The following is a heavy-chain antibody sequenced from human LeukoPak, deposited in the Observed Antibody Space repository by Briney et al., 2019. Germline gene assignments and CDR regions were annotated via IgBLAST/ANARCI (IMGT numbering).Heavy chain of an antibody. V-gene: IGHV1-24*01. J-gene: IGHJ4*02. D-gene: IGHD3-22*01. Sequence: ASVKVSCKVSGYTLTELSMHWVRQAPGKGLEWMGGFDPEDGETIYAQKFQGRVTMTEDTSTDTAYMELSSLRSEDTAVYYYATALVTMIEGEFDYWGQGTLVTVSS. CDR3: ATALVTMIEGEFDY. CDR1: GYTLTELS. CDR2: FDPEDGET.